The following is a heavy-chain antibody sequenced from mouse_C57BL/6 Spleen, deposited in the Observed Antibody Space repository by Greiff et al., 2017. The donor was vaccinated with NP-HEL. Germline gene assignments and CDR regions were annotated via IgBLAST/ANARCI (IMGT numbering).Heavy chain of an antibody. CDR3: ARDQDDGYYNFDY. CDR1: GFTFSSYA. V-gene: IGHV5-4*01. J-gene: IGHJ2*01. Sequence: DVMLVESGGGLVKPGGSLKLSCAASGFTFSSYAMSWVRQTPEKRLEWVATISDGGSYTYYPDNVKGRFTISRDNAKNNLYLQMSHLKSEDTAMYYCARDQDDGYYNFDYWGQGTTLTVSS. CDR2: ISDGGSYT. D-gene: IGHD2-3*01.